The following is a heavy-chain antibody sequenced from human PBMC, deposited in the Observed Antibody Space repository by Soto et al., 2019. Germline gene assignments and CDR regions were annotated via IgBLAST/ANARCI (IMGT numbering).Heavy chain of an antibody. CDR2: IYYSGST. CDR3: ASPLWFGELIHYYYGMDV. CDR1: GGSISSSSYY. J-gene: IGHJ6*02. Sequence: SETLSLTCTVSGGSISSSSYYWGWIRQPPGKRLEWIGSIYYSGSTYYNPSLKSRVTISVDTSKNQFSLKLSSVTAADTAVYYCASPLWFGELIHYYYGMDVWGQGTTVTVFS. D-gene: IGHD3-10*01. V-gene: IGHV4-39*01.